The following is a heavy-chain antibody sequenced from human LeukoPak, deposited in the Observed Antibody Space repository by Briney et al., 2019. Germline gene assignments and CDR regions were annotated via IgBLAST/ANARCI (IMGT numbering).Heavy chain of an antibody. V-gene: IGHV4-30-4*08. CDR1: GGSISSGDYY. J-gene: IGHJ3*02. D-gene: IGHD1-1*01. CDR2: IYYSGST. Sequence: DPSETLSLTCTVSGGSISSGDYYWSWIRQPPGKGLEWIEYIYYSGSTYYNPSLKSRVTISVDTSKNQFSLKLSSVTAADTAVYYCARAVPVQLETTADAFDIWGQGTMVTVSS. CDR3: ARAVPVQLETTADAFDI.